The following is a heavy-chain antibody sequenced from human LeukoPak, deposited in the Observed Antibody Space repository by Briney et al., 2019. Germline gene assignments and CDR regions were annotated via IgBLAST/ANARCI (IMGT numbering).Heavy chain of an antibody. CDR2: IKSKTDGGKT. D-gene: IGHD7-27*01. Sequence: GGSLRLSCSASGFTFSNAWMSWVRQAPGKGLEWVGRIKSKTDGGKTDYAAPVKGRSTISRDDSKNTLYLQMNSLKTEDTAVYYCTADVFGYELGYYYYYMDVWGKGTTVTVSS. CDR1: GFTFSNAW. V-gene: IGHV3-15*01. J-gene: IGHJ6*03. CDR3: TADVFGYELGYYYYYMDV.